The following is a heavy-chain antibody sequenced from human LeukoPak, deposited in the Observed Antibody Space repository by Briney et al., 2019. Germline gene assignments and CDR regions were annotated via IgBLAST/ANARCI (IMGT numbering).Heavy chain of an antibody. CDR1: GGTFSNYT. J-gene: IGHJ5*02. V-gene: IGHV1-69*08. CDR3: ARGFVGRYCSTTSCYQDGVFDT. Sequence: GASVKVSCKASGGTFSNYTISWVRQAPGQGLEWMGRIIPMFGTSKYAQKFRGRVTITADKSTTTAYMELSSLRSEDTAVYYCARGFVGRYCSTTSCYQDGVFDTWGQGTLVTVSS. CDR2: IIPMFGTS. D-gene: IGHD2-2*01.